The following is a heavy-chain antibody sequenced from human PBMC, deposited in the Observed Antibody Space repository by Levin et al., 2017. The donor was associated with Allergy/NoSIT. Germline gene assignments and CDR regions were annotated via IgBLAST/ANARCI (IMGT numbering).Heavy chain of an antibody. CDR3: ARETYDILTGYPSSLGW. CDR1: GGSISSSSYY. V-gene: IGHV4-39*07. J-gene: IGHJ4*02. D-gene: IGHD3-9*01. CDR2: IYYSGST. Sequence: PSETLSLTCTVSGGSISSSSYYWGWIRQPPGKGLEWIGSIYYSGSTYYNPSLKSRVTISVDTSKNQFSLKLSSVTAADTAVYYCARETYDILTGYPSSLGWWGQGTLVTVSS.